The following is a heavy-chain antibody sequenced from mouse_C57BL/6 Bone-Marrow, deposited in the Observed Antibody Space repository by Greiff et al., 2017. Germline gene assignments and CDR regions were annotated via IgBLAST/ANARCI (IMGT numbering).Heavy chain of an antibody. CDR1: GFTFSSSG. V-gene: IGHV5-6*02. J-gene: IGHJ2*01. CDR3: ARRGTTAYYFDY. Sequence: EVMLVESGGDLVKPGGSLKLSCAASGFTFSSSGMSWVRQTPDKRLEWVATISSGGSYTYYPDSVKGRFTISRDNAKNALYLQMSSLKSEDTTMYYCARRGTTAYYFDYWGQGTTLTVSS. CDR2: ISSGGSYT. D-gene: IGHD1-2*01.